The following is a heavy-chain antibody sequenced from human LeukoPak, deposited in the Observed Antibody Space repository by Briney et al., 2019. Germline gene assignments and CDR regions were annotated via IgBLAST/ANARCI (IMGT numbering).Heavy chain of an antibody. Sequence: ASVKVSCKASGYTFTGYYMHWVRQAPGQGLEWMGWINPNSGGTNYAQKFQGRLPMTRDTSISTAYMELSRLRSDDTAVYYCASLPDLYYYDSSVDAFDIWGQGTMVTVSS. CDR1: GYTFTGYY. CDR2: INPNSGGT. J-gene: IGHJ3*02. D-gene: IGHD3-22*01. CDR3: ASLPDLYYYDSSVDAFDI. V-gene: IGHV1-2*02.